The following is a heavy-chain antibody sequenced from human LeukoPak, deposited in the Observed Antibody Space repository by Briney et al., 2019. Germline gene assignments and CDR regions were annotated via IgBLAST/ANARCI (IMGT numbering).Heavy chain of an antibody. CDR3: ARDRISGYFDY. V-gene: IGHV3-21*01. CDR1: GFTFSSYS. Sequence: GGSLRLSCAASGFTFSSYSMSWVRQAPGKGLEWVSSISSSSSYIYYADSVKGRFAISRDNAKNSLYLQMNSLRAEDTAVYYCARDRISGYFDYWGQGTLVTVSS. J-gene: IGHJ4*02. CDR2: ISSSSSYI. D-gene: IGHD2-15*01.